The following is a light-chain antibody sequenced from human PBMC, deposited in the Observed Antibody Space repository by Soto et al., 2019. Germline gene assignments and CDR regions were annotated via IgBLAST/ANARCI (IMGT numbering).Light chain of an antibody. V-gene: IGKV3-11*01. J-gene: IGKJ5*01. CDR2: GAS. Sequence: EIVRTHSPDTLCVSPGEIATLSCRASQSVSSNFAWYQQKPGQAPSLLIYGASNRATGIPARFSASGSGTDFTLTISSLEPEDSAVYYCQQRSTTFGQGTRLDI. CDR3: QQRSTT. CDR1: QSVSSN.